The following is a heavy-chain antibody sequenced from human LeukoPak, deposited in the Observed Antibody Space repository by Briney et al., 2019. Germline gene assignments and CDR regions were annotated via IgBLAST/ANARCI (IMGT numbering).Heavy chain of an antibody. CDR3: ATSAGRFGELSASFHNDAFDI. CDR2: ISAYNGNT. Sequence: ASVKVSCKASGYTFTSYGISWVRQAPGQGLEWMGWISAYNGNTNYAQKLQGRVTMTTDTSTSTAYMELRSLRSDDTAVYYCATSAGRFGELSASFHNDAFDIWGQGTMVTVSS. J-gene: IGHJ3*02. V-gene: IGHV1-18*01. CDR1: GYTFTSYG. D-gene: IGHD3-10*01.